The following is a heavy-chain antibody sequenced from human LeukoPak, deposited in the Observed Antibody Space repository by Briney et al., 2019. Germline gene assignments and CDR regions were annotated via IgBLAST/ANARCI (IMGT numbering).Heavy chain of an antibody. CDR3: ATDPGNGGGYNYPFGY. V-gene: IGHV1-24*01. CDR2: FDPEDGET. J-gene: IGHJ4*02. D-gene: IGHD5-24*01. Sequence: ASVKVSCKVSGYTFTELSMHWVRQAPGKGLEWMGGFDPEDGETIYAQKFQGRVTMTEDTSTDTAYMELSSLRSEDTAAYYCATDPGNGGGYNYPFGYWGQGTLVTVSS. CDR1: GYTFTELS.